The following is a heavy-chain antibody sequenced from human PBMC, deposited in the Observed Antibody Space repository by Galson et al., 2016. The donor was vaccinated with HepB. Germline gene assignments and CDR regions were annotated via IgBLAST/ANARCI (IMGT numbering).Heavy chain of an antibody. CDR2: ISGSGGST. Sequence: SLRLSCAASGFTFSSLAMNWFRQAPGKGLEWVSGISGSGGSTYFADSVKGRFTISRDNSKNTVDLQMNSLRAEDTAVYYCAGSYSGRKGASDIWGQGTMVTVSS. D-gene: IGHD1-26*01. CDR3: AGSYSGRKGASDI. J-gene: IGHJ3*02. V-gene: IGHV3-23*01. CDR1: GFTFSSLA.